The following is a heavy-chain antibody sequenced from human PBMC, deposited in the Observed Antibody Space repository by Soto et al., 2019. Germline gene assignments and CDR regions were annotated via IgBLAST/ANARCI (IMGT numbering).Heavy chain of an antibody. D-gene: IGHD5-18*01. CDR1: GGSFSGYY. J-gene: IGHJ4*02. CDR2: INHSGST. Sequence: SETLSLTCAVYGGSFSGYYWSWIRQPPGKGLEWIGEINHSGSTNYNPSLKSRVTISVDTSKNQFSLKLSSVTAADMAVYYCARGTRYSYGYFRFDYWGQGTLVTVSS. V-gene: IGHV4-34*01. CDR3: ARGTRYSYGYFRFDY.